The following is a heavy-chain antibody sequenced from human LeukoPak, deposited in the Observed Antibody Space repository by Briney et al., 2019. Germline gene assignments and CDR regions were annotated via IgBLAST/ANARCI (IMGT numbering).Heavy chain of an antibody. D-gene: IGHD3-16*02. J-gene: IGHJ4*02. Sequence: ASVKVSCKASGCTFTSYGISWVRQAPGQGLEWMGWISAYNGNTNYAQKLQGRVTMTTDTSTSTAYMELRGLRSDDTAVYYCARDGLRLGELSPTPDYWGQGTLVTVSS. CDR1: GCTFTSYG. CDR3: ARDGLRLGELSPTPDY. CDR2: ISAYNGNT. V-gene: IGHV1-18*01.